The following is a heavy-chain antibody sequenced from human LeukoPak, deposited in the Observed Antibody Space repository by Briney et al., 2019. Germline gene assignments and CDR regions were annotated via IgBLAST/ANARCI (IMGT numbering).Heavy chain of an antibody. CDR1: AGSFSAYY. CDR2: TNHSGGT. CDR3: GRGFYTHRWLGGNWFDP. Sequence: SETLSLNCAVYAGSFSAYYWSWNRQRQGKGLEWIGKTNHSGGTNYHTSLRSGVTISVDTSKNQSTLKLSSVTAAAAACYYCGRGFYTHRWLGGNWFDPWGKGTLVTVSS. J-gene: IGHJ5*02. V-gene: IGHV4-34*01. D-gene: IGHD3-10*01.